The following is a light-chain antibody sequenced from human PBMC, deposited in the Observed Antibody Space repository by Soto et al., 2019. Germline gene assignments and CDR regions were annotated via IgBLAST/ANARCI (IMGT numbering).Light chain of an antibody. V-gene: IGLV1-44*01. CDR1: NSDIGSNP. J-gene: IGLJ3*02. Sequence: QSLLTQPPSASGTPGQRVTISCSGSNSDIGSNPVNWYQHLPGTAPKLLIYSTFQRPSGVPDRFSGSKFDTSASLAISGLQSEDEALYYCAVWAVSLNGWVLGGGTKLTVL. CDR2: STF. CDR3: AVWAVSLNGWV.